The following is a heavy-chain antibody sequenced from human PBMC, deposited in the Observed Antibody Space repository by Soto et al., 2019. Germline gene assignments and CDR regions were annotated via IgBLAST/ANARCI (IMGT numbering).Heavy chain of an antibody. CDR2: IIPMFGTK. V-gene: IGHV1-69*01. J-gene: IGHJ6*02. Sequence: QVQLVQSGAEVKKPGSSVKVSCKASGGTFSSYAISWVRQAPGQGLEWMGGIIPMFGTKNYAQKFQGRVTITADESTNKAYMELSSLRSEDTAVYYCAQQQGRYCSASSYCYFGMDFWGQGTTVTVSS. D-gene: IGHD6-6*01. CDR1: GGTFSSYA. CDR3: AQQQGRYCSASSYCYFGMDF.